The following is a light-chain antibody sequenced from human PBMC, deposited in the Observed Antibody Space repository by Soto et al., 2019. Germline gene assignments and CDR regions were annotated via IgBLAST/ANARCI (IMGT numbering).Light chain of an antibody. CDR2: GNS. J-gene: IGLJ2*01. CDR1: SSNIGSNA. Sequence: QSVLTQPSSTSGTPGQRVTISCSGSSSNIGSNAVHWYQQLPGTAPKLLIYGNSNRPSGVPDRFSGSKSGTSASLAITGLQAEDEADYYCQSYDSSLSGSVFGGGTKLTVL. CDR3: QSYDSSLSGSV. V-gene: IGLV1-40*01.